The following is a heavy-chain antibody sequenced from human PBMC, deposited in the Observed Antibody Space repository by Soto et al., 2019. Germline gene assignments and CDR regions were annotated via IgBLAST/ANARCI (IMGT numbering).Heavy chain of an antibody. D-gene: IGHD2-15*01. CDR1: GGSISSGGYY. V-gene: IGHV4-31*03. J-gene: IGHJ4*02. CDR2: IYYSGST. CDR3: ARVYCSGGSCYEFDY. Sequence: QVQLQESGPGLVKPSQTLSLTCTVSGGSISSGGYYWSWIRQHPGKGLEWIGYIYYSGSTYYNPSLKSRVTISVDTSKNQCSLKLSSVTAAETAVYYCARVYCSGGSCYEFDYWGQGTLVTVSS.